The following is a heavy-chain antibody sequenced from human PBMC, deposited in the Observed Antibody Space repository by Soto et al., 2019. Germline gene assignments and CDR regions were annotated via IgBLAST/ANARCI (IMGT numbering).Heavy chain of an antibody. D-gene: IGHD4-17*01. CDR1: GYSFTSYW. CDR2: IDPSDSYT. Sequence: GQSLNLSCKGSGYSFTSYWISWVRQMPGKGLEWMGRIDPSDSYTNYSPSFQGHVTISADKSISTAYLQWSSLKASDTAMYYCARHNGDYNYYYYYGMDVWGQGTTVTVSS. V-gene: IGHV5-10-1*01. J-gene: IGHJ6*02. CDR3: ARHNGDYNYYYYYGMDV.